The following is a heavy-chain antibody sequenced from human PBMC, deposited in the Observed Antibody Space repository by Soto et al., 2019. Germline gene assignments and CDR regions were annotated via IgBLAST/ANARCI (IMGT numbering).Heavy chain of an antibody. Sequence: SETLSLTCTVSGGSMNNYCWSWVRQPSGKGLEWIGYVYESGGTNYNPSVKSRVTILVDTSKNQFSLKLSSVTAADTAVYYCARHVRDSSGWSPRRNWFDPWGQGTLVTVSS. J-gene: IGHJ5*02. CDR3: ARHVRDSSGWSPRRNWFDP. CDR1: GGSMNNYC. V-gene: IGHV4-59*08. D-gene: IGHD6-19*01. CDR2: VYESGGT.